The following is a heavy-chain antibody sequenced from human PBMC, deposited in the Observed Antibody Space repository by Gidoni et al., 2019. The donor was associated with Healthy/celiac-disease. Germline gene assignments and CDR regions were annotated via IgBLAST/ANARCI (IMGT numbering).Heavy chain of an antibody. V-gene: IGHV3-30-3*01. Sequence: QVQLVESGGGVVQPGRSLRLSCAASGFTFSSYAMHWVRQAPGKGLGWVEVISYDGSNKYYADSVKGRCTISRDNSKNTLYLQMNSLRAEDTAVYYCARSGGYGMDVWGQGTTVTVSS. CDR2: ISYDGSNK. CDR3: ARSGGYGMDV. CDR1: GFTFSSYA. D-gene: IGHD3-16*01. J-gene: IGHJ6*02.